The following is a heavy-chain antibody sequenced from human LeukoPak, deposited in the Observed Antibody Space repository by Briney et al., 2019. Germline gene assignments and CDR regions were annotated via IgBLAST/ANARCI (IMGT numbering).Heavy chain of an antibody. CDR2: IYYSGST. Sequence: PSETLSLTCTVSGGSISSSSYYWGWIRQPPGKGLEWIGSIYYSGSTYYNPSLKSRVTISVDTSKNQFSLKLSSVTAADTAVYYCARHEVSRGYGDYWGQGTLVTVSS. V-gene: IGHV4-39*01. CDR3: ARHEVSRGYGDY. J-gene: IGHJ4*02. D-gene: IGHD5-12*01. CDR1: GGSISSSSYY.